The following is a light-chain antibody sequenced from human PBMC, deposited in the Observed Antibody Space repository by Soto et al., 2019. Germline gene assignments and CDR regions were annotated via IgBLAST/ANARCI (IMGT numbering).Light chain of an antibody. CDR3: QQYFSAPFT. CDR1: RTLLNSSNNRNY. J-gene: IGKJ2*01. Sequence: DTVMTQSPDSLAVSLGERATINCKSSRTLLNSSNNRNYVAWYQQKPGQPPKLLIYWSSTRESGVPDRFSGSGSGTDFTLTINSLQTEDVGVYYCQQYFSAPFTFGQGTKLEIK. V-gene: IGKV4-1*01. CDR2: WSS.